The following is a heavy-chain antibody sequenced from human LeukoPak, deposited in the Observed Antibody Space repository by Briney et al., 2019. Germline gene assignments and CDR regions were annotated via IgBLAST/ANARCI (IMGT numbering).Heavy chain of an antibody. D-gene: IGHD4-11*01. V-gene: IGHV3-33*01. CDR2: IWSDGTNR. CDR1: GFIFSHYA. CDR3: ARDAQRGFDYSNSLQY. Sequence: GGSLRLSCAASGFIFSHYALHWVRQAPGKGLEWVAVIWSDGTNRYYGDSVKGRFNISRDDSQKRVFLQMNNLRADDTAVYYCARDAQRGFDYSNSLQYWGQGALVTVSS. J-gene: IGHJ4*02.